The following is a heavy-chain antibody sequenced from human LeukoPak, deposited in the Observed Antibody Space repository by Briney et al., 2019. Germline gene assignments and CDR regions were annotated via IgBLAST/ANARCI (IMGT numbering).Heavy chain of an antibody. CDR3: ARGGYCSGGSCYHNDFSDY. J-gene: IGHJ4*02. CDR1: GYTFTSYG. D-gene: IGHD2-15*01. CDR2: ISAYNGNT. V-gene: IGHV1-18*01. Sequence: ASVKVSCKASGYTFTSYGISWVRQAPGQGLEWMGWISAYNGNTNYAQKLQGRVTMTTDTSTSTAYMELRSLRSDDTAVYYCARGGYCSGGSCYHNDFSDYWGQGTLVTVSS.